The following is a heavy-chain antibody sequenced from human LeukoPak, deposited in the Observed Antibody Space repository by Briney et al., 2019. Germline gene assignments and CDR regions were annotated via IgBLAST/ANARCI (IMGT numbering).Heavy chain of an antibody. D-gene: IGHD2-2*01. CDR2: IIPIFSTA. CDR1: GGTFSSYA. CDR3: ARDEVVVVAPAGDYYYYGMDV. V-gene: IGHV1-69*06. Sequence: ASVKVSCKASGGTFSSYAISWVRQAPGQGLEWMGGIIPIFSTANYAQKFQGRVTITADKSTSTAYMELSSLRSEDTAVYYCARDEVVVVAPAGDYYYYGMDVWGKGTTVTVSS. J-gene: IGHJ6*04.